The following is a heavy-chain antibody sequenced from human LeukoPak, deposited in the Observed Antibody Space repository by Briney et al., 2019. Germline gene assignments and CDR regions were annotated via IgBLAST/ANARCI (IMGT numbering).Heavy chain of an antibody. Sequence: GGSLRLSCAASGFTFDDYTMHWVRHAPGKGLEWVSLISWDGGSTYYADSVKGRFTISRDNSKNSLYLQMNSLRTEDTALYYCAKGWYSSSWYGISRFDYWGQGTLVTVSS. D-gene: IGHD6-13*01. CDR3: AKGWYSSSWYGISRFDY. CDR2: ISWDGGST. V-gene: IGHV3-43*01. CDR1: GFTFDDYT. J-gene: IGHJ4*02.